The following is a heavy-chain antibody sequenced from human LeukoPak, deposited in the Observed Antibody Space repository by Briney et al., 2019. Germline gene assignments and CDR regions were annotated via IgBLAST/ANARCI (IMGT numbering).Heavy chain of an antibody. CDR3: ARGSHMVVVVAATGGYFDY. CDR1: GGSFSGYY. V-gene: IGHV4-34*01. D-gene: IGHD2-15*01. CDR2: INHSGST. Sequence: TSETLSLTCAVYGGSFSGYYWRWIRQPPGKGLEWIGEINHSGSTNYNPSLKSRVTISVDTSKNQFSLKLSSVTAADTAVYYCARGSHMVVVVAATGGYFDYWGQGTLVTVSS. J-gene: IGHJ4*02.